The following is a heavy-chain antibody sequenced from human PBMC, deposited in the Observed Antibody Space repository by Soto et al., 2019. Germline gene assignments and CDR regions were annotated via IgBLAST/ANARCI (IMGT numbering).Heavy chain of an antibody. D-gene: IGHD4-17*01. CDR2: ITPMVGIA. CDR3: ASPMSTVTRDFRTWYSGMDV. CDR1: GGTFSSYT. J-gene: IGHJ6*02. Sequence: QVQLVQSGAEVKKPGSSVKVSCKASGGTFSSYTIIWMRQAPGQGFEYMGKITPMVGIANTAQKFQSRVTVTADKSTTTAYIELSSLRSEDTAVYFCASPMSTVTRDFRTWYSGMDVWGQGTTVSVSS. V-gene: IGHV1-69*02.